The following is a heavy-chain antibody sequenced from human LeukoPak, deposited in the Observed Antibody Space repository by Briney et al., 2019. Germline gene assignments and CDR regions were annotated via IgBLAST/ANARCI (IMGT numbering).Heavy chain of an antibody. Sequence: ASVKVSCKASGYTFTSYDINWVRQVTGQGLEWMGWMNPNSGNTGYAQKFQGRVTMTRNTSISTAYMELSSLRSEDTAVYYCAREGRGYYDILTGYHINDYWGQGTLVTVSS. V-gene: IGHV1-8*01. CDR2: MNPNSGNT. J-gene: IGHJ4*02. CDR3: AREGRGYYDILTGYHINDY. D-gene: IGHD3-9*01. CDR1: GYTFTSYD.